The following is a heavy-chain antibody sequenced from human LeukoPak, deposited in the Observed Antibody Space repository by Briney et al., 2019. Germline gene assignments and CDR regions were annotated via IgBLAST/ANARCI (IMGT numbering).Heavy chain of an antibody. CDR3: ASTTYDSSGYYPLHYYYYMDV. Sequence: SVKVSCKASGGTFSSYAISWVRQAPGQGLEWMGGIIPIFGTANYAQKFQGRVTITADESTSTAYMELSSLRSEDTAVYYCASTTYDSSGYYPLHYYYYMDVWGKGTTVTISS. V-gene: IGHV1-69*13. J-gene: IGHJ6*03. CDR1: GGTFSSYA. CDR2: IIPIFGTA. D-gene: IGHD3-22*01.